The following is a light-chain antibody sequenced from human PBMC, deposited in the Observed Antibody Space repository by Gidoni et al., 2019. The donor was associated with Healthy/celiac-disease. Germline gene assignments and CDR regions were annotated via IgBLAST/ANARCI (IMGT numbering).Light chain of an antibody. CDR2: AAS. CDR3: QQSYSTPLT. Sequence: QMTRSPSSLSAAVGDRVTITCRASQSISSYLNWYQQKPGKAPKLLIYAASSLQSGVPSRFSDSGSGSGFTLSISCHQPEDFATYYCQQSYSTPLTFGGGTKVEIK. CDR1: QSISSY. V-gene: IGKV1-39*01. J-gene: IGKJ4*01.